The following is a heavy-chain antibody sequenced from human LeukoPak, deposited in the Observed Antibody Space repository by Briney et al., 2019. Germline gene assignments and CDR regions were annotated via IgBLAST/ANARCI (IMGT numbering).Heavy chain of an antibody. CDR3: PTDTWFGESQGYYFDY. V-gene: IGHV3-15*01. D-gene: IGHD3-10*01. CDR1: GFTFSNAW. Sequence: GGCLRLSCAASGFTFSNAWMSWVRQAPGKGLEWVGRIKGKTDGGTTDYAAPVKGRFTISRDDSKNTLYLQMNSLKTADKAVYYCPTDTWFGESQGYYFDYWGQGTLVTVSS. CDR2: IKGKTDGGTT. J-gene: IGHJ4*02.